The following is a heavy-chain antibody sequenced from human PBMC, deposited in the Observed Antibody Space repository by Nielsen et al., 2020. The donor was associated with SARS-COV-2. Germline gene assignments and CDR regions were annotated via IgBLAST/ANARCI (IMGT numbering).Heavy chain of an antibody. CDR2: IYYSGST. Sequence: SETLSLTCTVSGGSISSGGYYWSWIRQHPGKGLEWIGYIYYSGSTYYNPSLKSRVIISVDTSKNQFSLKLSSVTAADTAVYYCARVTTVVKEMGYWGQGTLVTVSS. D-gene: IGHD4-23*01. J-gene: IGHJ4*02. CDR1: GGSISSGGYY. CDR3: ARVTTVVKEMGY. V-gene: IGHV4-31*03.